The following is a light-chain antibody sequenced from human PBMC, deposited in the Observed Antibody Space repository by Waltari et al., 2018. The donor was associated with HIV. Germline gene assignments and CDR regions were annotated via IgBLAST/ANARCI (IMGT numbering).Light chain of an antibody. J-gene: IGKJ1*01. CDR2: WAS. V-gene: IGKV4-1*01. Sequence: DIVMTQSPDSLVVSLGERATINCKASQSVLDSSNNKKCLGLYQQKPGQPPKLIIYWASIRESGVPDRFSGSGSWTDFNLTISSLRAEDVAFYYFKQYYSSLPTFGKGTKVESK. CDR3: KQYYSSLPT. CDR1: QSVLDSSNNKKC.